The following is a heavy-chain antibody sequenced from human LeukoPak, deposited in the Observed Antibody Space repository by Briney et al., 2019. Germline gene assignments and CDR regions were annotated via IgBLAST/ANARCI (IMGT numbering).Heavy chain of an antibody. CDR3: AKDRGVVVAATRYNWFDP. D-gene: IGHD2-15*01. CDR2: IRYDGSNK. V-gene: IGHV3-30*02. J-gene: IGHJ5*02. Sequence: GGSLRLSCAASGFTFSSYGMHWVRQAPGKGLEWVAFIRYDGSNKYYADSVKGRFTISRDNSKNTLYLQMNSLRAEDTAVYYCAKDRGVVVAATRYNWFDPWGQGTLVTVSS. CDR1: GFTFSSYG.